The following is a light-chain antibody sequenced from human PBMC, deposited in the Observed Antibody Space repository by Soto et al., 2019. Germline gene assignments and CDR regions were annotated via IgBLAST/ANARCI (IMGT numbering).Light chain of an antibody. CDR2: GAS. V-gene: IGKV3D-15*01. CDR1: QSVSSI. Sequence: EIVMTQSPATLSVSPGESATLSCRASQSVSSILAWYQQKPGQTPRLLIHGASTRATRIPGRFSGSGSGTEFTLTISSLQSEDFAVYYCQQYKNWPLTFGGGTKVEIK. CDR3: QQYKNWPLT. J-gene: IGKJ4*01.